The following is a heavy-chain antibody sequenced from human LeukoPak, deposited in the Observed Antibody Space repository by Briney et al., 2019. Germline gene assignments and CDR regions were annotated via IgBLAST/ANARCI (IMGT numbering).Heavy chain of an antibody. CDR1: GYSFTSYW. J-gene: IGHJ3*02. CDR3: ATENMQQHYAFDI. CDR2: IDPEDGET. V-gene: IGHV1-24*01. Sequence: GESLKISCKGSGYSFTSYWISWVRQMPGKGLEWMGRIDPEDGETIYAQKFQGRVTMTEDTSTDTAYMELSSLRSEDTAVYYCATENMQQHYAFDIWGQGTMVTVSS. D-gene: IGHD6-13*01.